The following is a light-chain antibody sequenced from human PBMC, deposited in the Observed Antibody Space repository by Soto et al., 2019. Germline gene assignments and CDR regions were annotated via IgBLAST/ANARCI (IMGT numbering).Light chain of an antibody. CDR1: QSIGNS. Sequence: TVLTQSPATLSLSPGERATLSCKASQSIGNSLGGFQQKPGQAPRLLIDDAFNRATGIPARFTGSGSGSDFTRTISSLEPEDFGVYYCRQRYNWPLTFGGGTKVEIK. V-gene: IGKV3-11*01. J-gene: IGKJ4*01. CDR3: RQRYNWPLT. CDR2: DAF.